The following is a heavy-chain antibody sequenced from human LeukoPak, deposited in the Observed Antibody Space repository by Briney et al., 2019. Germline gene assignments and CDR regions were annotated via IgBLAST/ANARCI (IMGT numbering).Heavy chain of an antibody. V-gene: IGHV3-30-3*01. CDR3: ARDIVVAAATPGFYYYCMDV. Sequence: GGSLRLSCAASGFTFESYTIHWVRQAPREGLEWVALVSYGGSNKYYIDSVKGRFTISRDNSKNTLYLQMNSLRAEDTAVYYCARDIVVAAATPGFYYYCMDVWGQGTTVTVSS. CDR1: GFTFESYT. CDR2: VSYGGSNK. J-gene: IGHJ6*02. D-gene: IGHD2-15*01.